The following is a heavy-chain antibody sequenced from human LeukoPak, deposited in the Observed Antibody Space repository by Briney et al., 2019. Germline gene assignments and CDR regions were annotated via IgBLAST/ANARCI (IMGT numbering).Heavy chain of an antibody. D-gene: IGHD3-16*02. CDR2: INHSGST. V-gene: IGHV4-34*01. Sequence: SETLSLTCAVYGGSFSGYYWSWIRQPPGKGLEWIGEINHSGSTNYNPSLKSRVTISVDTSKNQFSPKLSSVTAADTAVYYCASLFNVRYYYYYMDVWGKGTTVTVSS. CDR1: GGSFSGYY. J-gene: IGHJ6*03. CDR3: ASLFNVRYYYYYMDV.